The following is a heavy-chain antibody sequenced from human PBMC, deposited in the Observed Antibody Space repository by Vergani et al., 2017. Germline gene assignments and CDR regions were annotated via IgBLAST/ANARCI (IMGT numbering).Heavy chain of an antibody. CDR3: ARDNQEYDFWSGSNIPFGMDV. D-gene: IGHD3-3*01. Sequence: QVQLVQSGAEVKKPGASVKVSCKASGYTFTSYYMHWVRQAPGQGLEWMGRINPSGGNTNYAQKLQGRVTMTTDTSTSTAYMELRSLRSDDTAVYYCARDNQEYDFWSGSNIPFGMDVWGQGTTVTVSS. J-gene: IGHJ6*02. V-gene: IGHV1-46*01. CDR1: GYTFTSYY. CDR2: INPSGGNT.